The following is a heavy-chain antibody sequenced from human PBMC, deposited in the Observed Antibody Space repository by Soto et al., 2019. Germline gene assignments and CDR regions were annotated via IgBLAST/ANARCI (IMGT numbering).Heavy chain of an antibody. V-gene: IGHV4-59*08. CDR1: GGSISSYY. J-gene: IGHJ5*01. D-gene: IGHD3-22*01. Sequence: PSETLSLTCTVSGGSISSYYWSWIRQPPGKGLEWIGYIYYTGTTTYNPSIKSRVTISVDSSKNQFSLNPTSVSAADTAVYYCARLGGFYQSLDSWGQGTLVTVSS. CDR3: ARLGGFYQSLDS. CDR2: IYYTGTT.